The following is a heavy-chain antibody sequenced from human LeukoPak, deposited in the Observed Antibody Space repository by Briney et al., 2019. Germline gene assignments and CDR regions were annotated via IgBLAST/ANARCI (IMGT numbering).Heavy chain of an antibody. CDR2: ISGSGGST. CDR3: AKEVYGDYDPYFDY. D-gene: IGHD4-17*01. J-gene: IGHJ4*02. CDR1: GFTFSSYV. Sequence: GGSLRLSCAASGFTFSSYVMSWVRQAPGKGLEWVSTISGSGGSTYYADSVKGRFTISRDNSKNTLFLQMNSLRAEDTAVYYCAKEVYGDYDPYFDYWGQGTLVTVSS. V-gene: IGHV3-23*01.